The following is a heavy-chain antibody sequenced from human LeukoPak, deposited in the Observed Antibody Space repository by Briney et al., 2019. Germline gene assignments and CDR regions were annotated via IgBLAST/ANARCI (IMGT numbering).Heavy chain of an antibody. J-gene: IGHJ4*02. CDR2: ISAYNGNT. D-gene: IGHD3-22*01. CDR3: ATARHYDYDSRIYYFDY. V-gene: IGHV1-18*01. Sequence: ASVKVSCKASGYTFTSYGISWVRQAPGQGLEWMGWISAYNGNTNYAQKLQGRVTMTTDTSTSTAYMELRSLRSDDTAVYYCATARHYDYDSRIYYFDYWGQGTLVTVSS. CDR1: GYTFTSYG.